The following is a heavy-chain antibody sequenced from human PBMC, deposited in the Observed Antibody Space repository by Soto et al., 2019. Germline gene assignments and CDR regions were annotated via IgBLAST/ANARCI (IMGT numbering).Heavy chain of an antibody. CDR2: ISHSGST. V-gene: IGHV4-30-4*01. CDR3: ARAQGGWWYDF. CDR1: GDSIISGDYW. J-gene: IGHJ4*02. D-gene: IGHD6-19*01. Sequence: QVQLQESGPGLVRPSETLSLTCTVSGDSIISGDYWWSWIRQSPGKDLEWIGYISHSGSTYYSPSLRSRVTISVDTSKNQFSVRMTSMTASDTAFYYCARAQGGWWYDFWGQGSLVTVSS.